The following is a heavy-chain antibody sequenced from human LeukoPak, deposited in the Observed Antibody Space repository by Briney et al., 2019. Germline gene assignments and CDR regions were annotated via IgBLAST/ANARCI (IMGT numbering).Heavy chain of an antibody. Sequence: GGSLRLSCAASGFTFSSYSMKWVRQAPGKGLEWVSSINSFSNYIYYADSVKGRFTISRDNAKNSLYLQMNSLRAEDTALYYCARGYSGSYLVDYWGQGTLVTVSS. J-gene: IGHJ4*02. CDR3: ARGYSGSYLVDY. V-gene: IGHV3-21*01. CDR1: GFTFSSYS. CDR2: INSFSNYI. D-gene: IGHD1-26*01.